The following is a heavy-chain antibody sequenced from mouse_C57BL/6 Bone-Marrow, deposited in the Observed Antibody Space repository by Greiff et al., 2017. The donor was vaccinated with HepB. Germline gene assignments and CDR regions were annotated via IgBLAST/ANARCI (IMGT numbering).Heavy chain of an antibody. Sequence: EVKVVESGGGLVKPGGSLKLSCAASGFTFSDYGMHWVRQAPEKGLEWVAYISSGSSTIYYADTVKGRFTISRDNAKNTLFLQMTSLRSEDTAMYYCARTYYDVYAMDYWGQGTSVTVSS. D-gene: IGHD2-4*01. J-gene: IGHJ4*01. CDR2: ISSGSSTI. CDR3: ARTYYDVYAMDY. CDR1: GFTFSDYG. V-gene: IGHV5-17*01.